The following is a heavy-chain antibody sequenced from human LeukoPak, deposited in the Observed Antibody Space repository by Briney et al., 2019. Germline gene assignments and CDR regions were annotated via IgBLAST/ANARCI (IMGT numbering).Heavy chain of an antibody. CDR1: GGSISSGGYY. CDR3: ARGPGGSGYSGLDP. J-gene: IGHJ5*02. CDR2: IYHSGST. D-gene: IGHD3-22*01. Sequence: SQTLSLTCTVSGGSISSGGYYWSWIRQPPGKGLEWIGYIYHSGSTNYNPSLKSRVTISVDTSKNQFSLKMTSVTAADTAVYYCARGPGGSGYSGLDPWGQGTLVTVSS. V-gene: IGHV4-30-2*01.